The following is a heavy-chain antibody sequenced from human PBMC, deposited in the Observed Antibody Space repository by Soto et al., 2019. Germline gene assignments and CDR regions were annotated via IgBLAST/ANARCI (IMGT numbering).Heavy chain of an antibody. V-gene: IGHV4-59*01. Sequence: QVQLQESGPGLVRPSETLSLTCTVSAGYIRSNYLNWMRQAPGKGLEWIGLIHYSENTNYNPSLKSRVTISLDTSKNQFSLDLSSVTAADTAVYYCTIGAGWTTDYWSLGTLVTVSS. J-gene: IGHJ4*02. D-gene: IGHD6-19*01. CDR2: IHYSENT. CDR3: TIGAGWTTDY. CDR1: AGYIRSNY.